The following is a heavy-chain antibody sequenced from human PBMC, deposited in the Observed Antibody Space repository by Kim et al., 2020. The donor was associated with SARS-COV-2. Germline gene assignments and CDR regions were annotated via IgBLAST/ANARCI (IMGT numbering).Heavy chain of an antibody. V-gene: IGHV4-59*08. CDR3: ARHRFNNAWYLSAFDI. Sequence: SETLSLTCDVSGGSITRHYWSWIRQPPGKGLEWIGYIHYTGSTNYNPSLKSRVTVSVDTSKNQFSVRLNSVTAADTAVYYCARHRFNNAWYLSAFDIWGRGPMVFVSP. CDR1: GGSITRHY. J-gene: IGHJ3*02. D-gene: IGHD6-13*01. CDR2: IHYTGST.